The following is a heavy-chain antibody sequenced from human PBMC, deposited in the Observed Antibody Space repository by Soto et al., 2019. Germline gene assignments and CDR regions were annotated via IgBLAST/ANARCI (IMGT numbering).Heavy chain of an antibody. CDR1: GYTFTGYY. J-gene: IGHJ6*02. D-gene: IGHD2-15*01. Sequence: QVQLVQSGAEVKKPGASVKVSCKASGYTFTGYYMHWVRQAPGQGLEWMGWINPNSGGTNYAQKFQGWVTMTRDTSISTAYMELGRLRYDDTDVYYCAMGGCSGGSCYPHGPSYGMDVWGQGTTVTVPS. V-gene: IGHV1-2*04. CDR2: INPNSGGT. CDR3: AMGGCSGGSCYPHGPSYGMDV.